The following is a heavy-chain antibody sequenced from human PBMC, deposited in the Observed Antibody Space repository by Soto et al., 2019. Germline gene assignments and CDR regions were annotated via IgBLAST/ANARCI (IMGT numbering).Heavy chain of an antibody. J-gene: IGHJ1*01. CDR2: IYYSGST. Sequence: QVQLQESGPGLVKPSETLSLTCTVSGDSISNYYCSWIRQSPGKGLEWIGYIYYSGSTKHNPSLKSVVTVSIDKSKNHVYLKMTSVTAADTAVYYWAKATSGYGSLDHWGQGMLVTVSS. V-gene: IGHV4-59*01. D-gene: IGHD5-12*01. CDR1: GDSISNYY. CDR3: AKATSGYGSLDH.